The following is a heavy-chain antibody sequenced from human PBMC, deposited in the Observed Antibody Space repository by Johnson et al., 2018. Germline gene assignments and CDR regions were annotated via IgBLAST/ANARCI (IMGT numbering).Heavy chain of an antibody. CDR1: GGSISSYY. D-gene: IGHD6-13*01. CDR3: ARDGTGYSSSWYGDYYYYMDV. V-gene: IGHV4-59*01. Sequence: QVQLQESGPGLVKSSETLSLTCSVSGGSISSYYWSWIRQPPGKGLEWIGYIYYSGSTNYNPSLKSRVTLSADTSKNQFSLKLSSVTAADTAVYYCARDGTGYSSSWYGDYYYYMDVWGKGTTVTVSS. J-gene: IGHJ6*03. CDR2: IYYSGST.